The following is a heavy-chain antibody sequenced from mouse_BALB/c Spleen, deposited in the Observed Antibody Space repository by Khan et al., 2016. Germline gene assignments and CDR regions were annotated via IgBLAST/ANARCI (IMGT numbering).Heavy chain of an antibody. CDR2: IDPANGNT. CDR1: GFNIKDTY. J-gene: IGHJ3*01. D-gene: IGHD2-4*01. V-gene: IGHV14-3*02. CDR3: ARSPCDYDVGFAY. Sequence: VQLQQSEAELVKPGASVKLSCTASGFNIKDTYMHWVKQRPEQGLEWIGRIDPANGNTKYDPKFQGKATITADTSSNTAYLQLSSLTAEDSAVYYCARSPCDYDVGFAYWGQGTLVTVSA.